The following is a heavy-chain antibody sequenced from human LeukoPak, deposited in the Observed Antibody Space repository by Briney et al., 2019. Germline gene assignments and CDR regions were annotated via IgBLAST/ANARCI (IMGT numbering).Heavy chain of an antibody. J-gene: IGHJ3*02. V-gene: IGHV3-13*01. CDR3: ARGIFCNTTSCFTVRAFEI. CDR1: GFTFSTYD. Sequence: GGSLRLSCAASGFTFSTYDMHWVRQGTGEGLEWVSGIGTQGDTHYPDSVKGRFTISRENADNSLYLQMNSLRAGDTAVYYCARGIFCNTTSCFTVRAFEIWGQGTMVTVSS. D-gene: IGHD2-2*02. CDR2: IGTQGDT.